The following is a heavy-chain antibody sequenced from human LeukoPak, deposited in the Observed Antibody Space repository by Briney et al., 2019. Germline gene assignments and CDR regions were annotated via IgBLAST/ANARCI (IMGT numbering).Heavy chain of an antibody. D-gene: IGHD5-18*01. V-gene: IGHV5-51*01. Sequence: GESLKICCKASGYSFTSYWIGWVRQMPGKGLEWMGIIDPTDSETRYTPSFQGQVTISVDKSLTTAYLQWNSLKASDTAMYYCARQTAMGRSGDYWGQGTLVTVSS. CDR1: GYSFTSYW. J-gene: IGHJ4*02. CDR2: IDPTDSET. CDR3: ARQTAMGRSGDY.